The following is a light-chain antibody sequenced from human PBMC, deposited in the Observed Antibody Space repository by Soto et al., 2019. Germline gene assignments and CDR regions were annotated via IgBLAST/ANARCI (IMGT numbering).Light chain of an antibody. CDR1: QGISRY. Sequence: IQLTQSPPSLSASVGDSVTITCRASQGISRYLSWYQQKPGRAPMLLISAASTLQSGVPARFSGSGSGTDFTLSIARLQPEDFATYLCQQLNTYPVTFGGGTKVDIK. CDR2: AAS. J-gene: IGKJ4*01. CDR3: QQLNTYPVT. V-gene: IGKV1-9*01.